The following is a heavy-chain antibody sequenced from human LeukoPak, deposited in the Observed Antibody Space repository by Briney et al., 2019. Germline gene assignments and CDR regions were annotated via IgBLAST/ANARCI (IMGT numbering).Heavy chain of an antibody. CDR3: TRGRWLERGDYFDY. D-gene: IGHD6-19*01. CDR2: ISGSGGST. CDR1: GFTFSSYA. Sequence: GGSLRLSCAASGFTFSSYAMSWVRQAPGKGLEWVSAISGSGGSTYYADSVKGRFTISRDNSQNTLYLQMDSLGTEDTAIYYCTRGRWLERGDYFDYWGQGTLVTVSS. V-gene: IGHV3-23*01. J-gene: IGHJ4*02.